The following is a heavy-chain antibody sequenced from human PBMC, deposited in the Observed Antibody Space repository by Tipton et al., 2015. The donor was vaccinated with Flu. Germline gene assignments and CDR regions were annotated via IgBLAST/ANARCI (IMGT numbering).Heavy chain of an antibody. CDR3: ARRDCAGGICYSRVYDAFDI. CDR2: IYHSGST. CDR1: GGSISSSSHY. V-gene: IGHV4-39*07. Sequence: TLSLTCTASGGSISSSSHYWDWIRQPPGKGLEWIGSIYHSGSTYYNPSLKSRVTISVDTSKNQFSLKLGSVTAGDTAVYYCARRDCAGGICYSRVYDAFDIWGQGTLVTVSS. D-gene: IGHD2-8*02. J-gene: IGHJ3*02.